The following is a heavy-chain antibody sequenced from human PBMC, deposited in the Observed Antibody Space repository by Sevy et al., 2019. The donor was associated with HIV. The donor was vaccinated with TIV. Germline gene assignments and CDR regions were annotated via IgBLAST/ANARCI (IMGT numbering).Heavy chain of an antibody. CDR1: GYTFSGHY. CDR3: VRDLGYCSRTDCSYYYFDP. D-gene: IGHD2-2*01. J-gene: IGHJ5*02. V-gene: IGHV1-2*02. CDR2: INANNGGT. Sequence: ASVKVSCKASGYTFSGHYMHWVRQAPGQGLEWMGWINANNGGTNYAQKFQGRVTMIRDKSIDTAYLELSSLTSDDTAVYYCVRDLGYCSRTDCSYYYFDPWGQGTRVTVSS.